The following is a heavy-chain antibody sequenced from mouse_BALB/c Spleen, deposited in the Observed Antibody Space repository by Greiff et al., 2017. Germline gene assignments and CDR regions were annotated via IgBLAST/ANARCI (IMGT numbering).Heavy chain of an antibody. CDR2: ISDGGSYT. CDR3: ARDGDGNSYYFDY. D-gene: IGHD2-1*01. J-gene: IGHJ2*01. Sequence: EVMLVESGGGLVKPGGSLKLSCAASGFTFSDYYMYWVRQTPEKRLEWVATISDGGSYTYYPDSVKGRFTISRDNAKNNLYLQMSSLKSEDTAMYYCARDGDGNSYYFDYWGQGTTLTVSS. V-gene: IGHV5-4*02. CDR1: GFTFSDYY.